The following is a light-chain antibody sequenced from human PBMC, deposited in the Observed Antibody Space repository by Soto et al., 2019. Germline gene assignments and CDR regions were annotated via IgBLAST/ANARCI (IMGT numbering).Light chain of an antibody. CDR3: SSDTGSSTVV. CDR2: DVS. Sequence: QSVLTQPASVSVSPGQSITISCTGTSSDVGGYNYVSWYQQHPGKAPKLMIYDVSNRPSGVSNRFSGSKSGNTASLTISGLKAEDEADYYCSSDTGSSTVVFGGGTKVTVL. CDR1: SSDVGGYNY. J-gene: IGLJ2*01. V-gene: IGLV2-14*01.